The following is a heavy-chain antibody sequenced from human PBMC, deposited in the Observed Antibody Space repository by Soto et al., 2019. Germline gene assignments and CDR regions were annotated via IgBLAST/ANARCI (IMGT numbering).Heavy chain of an antibody. J-gene: IGHJ4*02. CDR1: GGSISSGGYY. CDR2: IYYTGST. Sequence: QVQLQESGPGLVKPSQTLSLTCTVSGGSISSGGYYWRWIRQHPGKGLEWIGSIYYTGSTYYNPSLKSRITLSVDTSNNQFSLEVRSVTAADTAVYYCAKFTYYHAIDYWGQGTLVTVSS. D-gene: IGHD3-3*02. V-gene: IGHV4-31*03. CDR3: AKFTYYHAIDY.